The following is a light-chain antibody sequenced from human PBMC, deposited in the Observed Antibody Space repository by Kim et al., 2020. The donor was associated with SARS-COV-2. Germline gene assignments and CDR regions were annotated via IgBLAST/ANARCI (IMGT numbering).Light chain of an antibody. V-gene: IGLV2-18*02. CDR2: EVI. CDR1: RSDVGSYYR. J-gene: IGLJ3*02. CDR3: SSYTSSSTGV. Sequence: GQSVTFPCTGTRSDVGSYYRVSWYQQSTGAAPILIIYEVINRPQGVPDRYSASRSGNTAFLTISGLQAEDEGEYYCSSYTSSSTGVFGGGTQLTVL.